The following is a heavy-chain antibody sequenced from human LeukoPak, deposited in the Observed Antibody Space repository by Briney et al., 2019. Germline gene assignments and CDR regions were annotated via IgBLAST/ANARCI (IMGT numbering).Heavy chain of an antibody. D-gene: IGHD4-11*01. J-gene: IGHJ6*02. CDR3: ARESMHDYSNDYYHYGMDV. CDR2: ISAYNGNT. Sequence: GASVKVSCKASGYTFTSYGISWVRQAPGQGLEWMGWISAYNGNTNYAQKLQGRVTMTTDTSTSTAYMELRSLRSDDTAVYYCARESMHDYSNDYYHYGMDVWGQGTTVTVSS. CDR1: GYTFTSYG. V-gene: IGHV1-18*01.